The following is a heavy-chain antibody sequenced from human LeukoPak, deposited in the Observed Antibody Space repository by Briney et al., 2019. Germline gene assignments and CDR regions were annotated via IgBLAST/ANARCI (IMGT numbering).Heavy chain of an antibody. Sequence: GRSLRLSCAASGFTFSSYGMHWVRQAPGKGLEWVAVIWYDGSNKYYADSVKGRFTISRDNSKNTLYLQMNSLRAEDTAVYYCPREGWLQTNYYFDYWGQGTLVTVSS. J-gene: IGHJ4*02. CDR1: GFTFSSYG. D-gene: IGHD5-24*01. CDR2: IWYDGSNK. V-gene: IGHV3-33*01. CDR3: PREGWLQTNYYFDY.